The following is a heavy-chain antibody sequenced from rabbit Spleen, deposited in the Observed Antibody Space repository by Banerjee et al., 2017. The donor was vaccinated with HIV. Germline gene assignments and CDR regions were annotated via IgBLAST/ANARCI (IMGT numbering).Heavy chain of an antibody. D-gene: IGHD2-1*01. CDR3: ARGSAMMTMVIIGYYFNL. V-gene: IGHV1S7*01. CDR2: IDPLFGIT. Sequence: QLKETGGGLVQPGGSLKLSCKASGFTLSSYYMNWVRQAPGKGLEWIGYIDPLFGITYYANWVNGRFSISRENAQNTVFLQMTSLTAADTATYFCARGSAMMTMVIIGYYFNLWGPGTLVTVS. J-gene: IGHJ4*01. CDR1: GFTLSSYY.